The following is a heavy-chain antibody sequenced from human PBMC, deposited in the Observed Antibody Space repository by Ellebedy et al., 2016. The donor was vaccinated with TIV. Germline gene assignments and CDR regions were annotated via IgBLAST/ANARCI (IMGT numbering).Heavy chain of an antibody. CDR2: ISYDGSNK. J-gene: IGHJ4*02. D-gene: IGHD6-19*01. CDR1: GFTFSSYA. CDR3: ARGAVAGTGGFDY. Sequence: GESLKISCAASGFTFSSYAMHWVRQAPGKGLEWVAVISYDGSNKYYADSVKGRFTISRDNSKNTLYLQMNSLRAEDTAVYYCARGAVAGTGGFDYWGQGTLVTVSS. V-gene: IGHV3-30*04.